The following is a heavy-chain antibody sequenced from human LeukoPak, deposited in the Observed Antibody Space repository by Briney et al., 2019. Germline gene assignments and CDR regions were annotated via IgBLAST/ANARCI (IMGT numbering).Heavy chain of an antibody. CDR2: ISRYSGAT. J-gene: IGHJ4*02. V-gene: IGHV1-2*02. D-gene: IGHD2-21*01. CDR1: GYIFSDYY. Sequence: EASVKVSCKASGYIFSDYYIHWVRQAPGRGCEWMGWISRYSGATKLAQKFQGRVTLTRDTSISTAYVELSNLASDDTGVCYCVSWAGGNSDVASFDYWGQGTLVIVSS. CDR3: VSWAGGNSDVASFDY.